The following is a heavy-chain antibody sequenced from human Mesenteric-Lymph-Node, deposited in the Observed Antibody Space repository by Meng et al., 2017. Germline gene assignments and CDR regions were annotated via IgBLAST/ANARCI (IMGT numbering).Heavy chain of an antibody. CDR2: ISSSSGYI. CDR1: GFTLSSYS. J-gene: IGHJ4*02. D-gene: IGHD2/OR15-2a*01. V-gene: IGHV3-21*01. Sequence: GGSLRLSCAASGFTLSSYSLNWVRQAPGKGLEWVSSISSSSGYIYYADSVKGRVTISRDNAKNSLYLQMNSLRAEDTAVYYCARGLQDVIPGQALDYWGQGTLVTVSS. CDR3: ARGLQDVIPGQALDY.